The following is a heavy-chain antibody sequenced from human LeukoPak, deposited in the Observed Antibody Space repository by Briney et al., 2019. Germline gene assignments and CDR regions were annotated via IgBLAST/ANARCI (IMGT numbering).Heavy chain of an antibody. J-gene: IGHJ6*02. CDR3: ARATAMVQGNYYYGMDV. CDR2: MNPNSGNT. CDR1: GYTFTSYD. D-gene: IGHD5-18*01. V-gene: IGHV1-8*01. Sequence: ASVKVSCKASGYTFTSYDINWVRQATGQGLEWMGWMNPNSGNTGYAQKFQGRVTMTRNTPISTAYMELSSLRSEDTAVYYCARATAMVQGNYYYGMDVWGQGTTVTVSS.